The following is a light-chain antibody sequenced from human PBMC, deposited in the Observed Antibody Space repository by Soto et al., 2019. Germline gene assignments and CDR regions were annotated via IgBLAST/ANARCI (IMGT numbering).Light chain of an antibody. CDR2: EVS. CDR1: SSDVGAYNY. CDR3: CSFTSSTTYV. V-gene: IGLV2-14*01. Sequence: SVLTQPASVSGSLGQSITISCTGTSSDVGAYNYVSWYQQQPGKAPKLMISEVSNRPSGVSNRFSGSKSGNTASLIISGLQAEDEADYYCCSFTSSTTYVFGTGTKVTV. J-gene: IGLJ1*01.